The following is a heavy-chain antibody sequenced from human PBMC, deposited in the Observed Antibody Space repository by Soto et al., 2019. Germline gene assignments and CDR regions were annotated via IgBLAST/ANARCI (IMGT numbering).Heavy chain of an antibody. V-gene: IGHV1-69*06. CDR3: ARERLYISSANFDY. Sequence: QVQLVQSGAEVKKPGSSVKVSCKASGGTFSSYAISWVRQAPGQGLEWMGGIIPNFGTANYAQKFQGRVTMTADKSTSTAYMELSSLRSEDTAVYYCARERLYISSANFDYWGQGTLVTVSS. D-gene: IGHD6-6*01. CDR2: IIPNFGTA. J-gene: IGHJ4*02. CDR1: GGTFSSYA.